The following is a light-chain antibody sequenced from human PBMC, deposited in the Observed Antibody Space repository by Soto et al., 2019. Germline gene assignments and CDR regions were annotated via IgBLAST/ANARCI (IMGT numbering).Light chain of an antibody. CDR1: SIDGGGYNY. CDR3: SSHSSSSTLVV. J-gene: IGLJ2*01. V-gene: IGLV2-14*03. Sequence: QSALSQPASMSGSPGQSSPSSCTGTSIDGGGYNYVSWYRQYPGKSPKLIIYDVNNRPSEVSNRFSGPKSGNTASLTISGLQAEDEADYYCSSHSSSSTLVVFGGGTKVTVL. CDR2: DVN.